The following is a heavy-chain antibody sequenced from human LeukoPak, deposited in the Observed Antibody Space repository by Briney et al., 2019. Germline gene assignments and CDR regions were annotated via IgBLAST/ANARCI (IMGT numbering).Heavy chain of an antibody. CDR2: INEDGGDK. J-gene: IGHJ5*02. Sequence: PGGSLRLSCAASGFTFSSYSMSWVRQAPGKGLEWVANINEDGGDKYSVDSVKGRFTISRDNAKNSVYLQMNSLRVEDTAVYYCARGWQWLVSWGQGTLVTVSS. CDR3: ARGWQWLVS. V-gene: IGHV3-7*05. D-gene: IGHD6-19*01. CDR1: GFTFSSYS.